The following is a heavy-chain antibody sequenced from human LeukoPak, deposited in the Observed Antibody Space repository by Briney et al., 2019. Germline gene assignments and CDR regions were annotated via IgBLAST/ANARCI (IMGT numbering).Heavy chain of an antibody. J-gene: IGHJ4*02. CDR3: ASGRHDFLH. CDR1: GFPFSNYW. CDR2: INQDGSKE. D-gene: IGHD3/OR15-3a*01. Sequence: GSLRLSFAASGFPFSNYWMTWVRQAPGKGLEWVAHINQDGSKEYYMDSVKARFTISRDNAKNSLSLQMNSLRAEDTAVYYCASGRHDFLHWGQGTLVTVSS. V-gene: IGHV3-7*01.